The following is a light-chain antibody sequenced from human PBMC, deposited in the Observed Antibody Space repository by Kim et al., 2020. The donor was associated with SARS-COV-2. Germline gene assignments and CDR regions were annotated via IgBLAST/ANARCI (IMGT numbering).Light chain of an antibody. J-gene: IGLJ3*02. Sequence: GKTVTISSTRISGSIAGNYVQWYQQRPGSSPTTVIYEYNQRPSGVPDRFSGSIDSSSNTASLTISGLKPEDVADYYCQSYDSSNRVFGGGTQLTVL. V-gene: IGLV6-57*01. CDR3: QSYDSSNRV. CDR1: SGSIAGNY. CDR2: EYN.